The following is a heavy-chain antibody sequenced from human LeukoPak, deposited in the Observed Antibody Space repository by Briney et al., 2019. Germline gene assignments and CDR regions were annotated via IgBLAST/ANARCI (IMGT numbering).Heavy chain of an antibody. J-gene: IGHJ4*02. Sequence: SETLSLTCAVSGGSISSSNWWSWVRQPPGKGLEWIGEIYHSGSTNYSPSLKSRVTISVDTSKNQFSLKLSSVTAADTAVYYCARAAVVVVAATVYYFDYWGQGTLVTVSS. V-gene: IGHV4-4*02. CDR2: IYHSGST. D-gene: IGHD2-15*01. CDR1: GGSISSSNW. CDR3: ARAAVVVVAATVYYFDY.